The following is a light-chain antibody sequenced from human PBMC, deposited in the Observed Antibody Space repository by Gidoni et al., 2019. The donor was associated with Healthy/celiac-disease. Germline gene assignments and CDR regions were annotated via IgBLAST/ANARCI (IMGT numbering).Light chain of an antibody. V-gene: IGLV3-1*01. J-gene: IGLJ2*01. Sequence: SYELTQPPSVSVSPGQTASITCSGDKLGYKYSCWYQQKPGQSPVLVIYQDSKRPSGIPERFSGSKSGNTATLTISGTQAMDEADYYCQAWDSSNVVFGGGTKLTVL. CDR3: QAWDSSNVV. CDR1: KLGYKY. CDR2: QDS.